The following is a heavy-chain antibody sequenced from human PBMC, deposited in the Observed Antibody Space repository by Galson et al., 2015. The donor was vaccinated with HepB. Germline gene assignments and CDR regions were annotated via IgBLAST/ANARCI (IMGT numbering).Heavy chain of an antibody. CDR1: GGSISSYY. CDR3: AREGGSSGPPRYYYGMDV. D-gene: IGHD3-22*01. V-gene: IGHV4-34*01. J-gene: IGHJ6*02. CDR2: INHSGST. Sequence: ETLSLTCTVSGGSISSYYWSWIRQPPGKGLEWIGEINHSGSTNYNPSLKSRVTISVDTSKNQFSLKLSSVTAADTAVYYCAREGGSSGPPRYYYGMDVWGQGTTVTVSS.